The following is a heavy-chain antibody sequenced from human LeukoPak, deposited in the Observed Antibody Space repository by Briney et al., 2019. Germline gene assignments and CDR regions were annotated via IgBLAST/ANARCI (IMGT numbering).Heavy chain of an antibody. D-gene: IGHD5/OR15-5a*01. CDR3: AREGPLRLPYFDP. CDR1: GYTFTGYY. V-gene: IGHV1-2*02. Sequence: ASVKVSCKASGYTFTGYYIHCVRQAPRQGLEWMGWINPNIVGTKYAQKFQGRVTMTRDTSISTAYMELSSLRSDDTAVYYCAREGPLRLPYFDPWGQGTLVTVSS. CDR2: INPNIVGT. J-gene: IGHJ5*02.